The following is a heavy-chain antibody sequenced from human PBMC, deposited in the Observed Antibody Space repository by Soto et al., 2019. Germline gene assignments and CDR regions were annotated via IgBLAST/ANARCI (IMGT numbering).Heavy chain of an antibody. J-gene: IGHJ4*02. CDR3: VRATYFSDSSGYTRCLDY. CDR2: SRDKPQGYST. CDR1: GCTLSDHS. Sequence: GGSLRLSCAGSGCTLSDHSIDWVRQAPGKGLEWVGRSRDKPQGYSTAYAAAVKGRFTTSRDESKNSAYLQMNSLKTEDTAVYYCVRATYFSDSSGYTRCLDYWGQGTLVTVSS. D-gene: IGHD3-22*01. V-gene: IGHV3-72*01.